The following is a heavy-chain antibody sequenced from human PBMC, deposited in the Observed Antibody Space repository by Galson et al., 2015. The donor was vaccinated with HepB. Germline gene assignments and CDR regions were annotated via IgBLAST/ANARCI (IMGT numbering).Heavy chain of an antibody. CDR3: ARGRGNYDFWSGYNYYYYMDV. Sequence: SVKVSCKASGYTFTSYDINWVRQATGQGLEWMGWMNPNSGNTGYAQKFQGRVTMTRNTSISTACMELSSLRSEDTAVYYCARGRGNYDFWSGYNYYYYMDVWGKGTTVTVSS. CDR1: GYTFTSYD. J-gene: IGHJ6*03. D-gene: IGHD3-3*01. CDR2: MNPNSGNT. V-gene: IGHV1-8*01.